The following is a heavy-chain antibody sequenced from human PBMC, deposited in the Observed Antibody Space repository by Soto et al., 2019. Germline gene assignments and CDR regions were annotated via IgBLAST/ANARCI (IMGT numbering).Heavy chain of an antibody. CDR2: ITGSDGRT. J-gene: IGHJ4*02. CDR3: AKATYDTTFYTSSFDS. Sequence: VQLLESGGGLVQPGGSLRLSCAASEFTFSNYAMTWVRQAPGKGLEWVSLITGSDGRTYYADSVKDRFTISRDNSKNTLFLQMNSLRAEDTAVYYCAKATYDTTFYTSSFDSWGQGTLVTVSS. V-gene: IGHV3-23*01. CDR1: EFTFSNYA. D-gene: IGHD3-22*01.